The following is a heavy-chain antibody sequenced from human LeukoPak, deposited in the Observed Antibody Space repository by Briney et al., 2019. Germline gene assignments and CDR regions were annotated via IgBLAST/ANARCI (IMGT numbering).Heavy chain of an antibody. CDR1: GYSFTSYW. J-gene: IGHJ6*03. CDR2: IYPGDSDT. CDR3: ARERRDGYNYDYYYYMDV. V-gene: IGHV5-51*01. Sequence: GESLKISCKGSGYSFTSYWIGWVRQMRGKGLEWMGIIYPGDSDTRYSPSFQGQVTISADKSISTAYLQWSSLKASDTAMYYCARERRDGYNYDYYYYMDVWGKGTTVTVSS. D-gene: IGHD5-24*01.